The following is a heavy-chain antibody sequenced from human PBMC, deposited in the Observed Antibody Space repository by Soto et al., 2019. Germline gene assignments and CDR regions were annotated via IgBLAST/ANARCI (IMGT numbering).Heavy chain of an antibody. CDR2: INLDGSEK. Sequence: EVQLVESGGGLVQPGGSLRLSCAASGFTFRTYWLSWVRQVPGKGLEWVANINLDGSEKNYVDSVKGRFTISRDNAMNSLYLQMSSLRAEDTALYYCERDGSTSWYSYDYYGMDVWGQGTTVTVSS. D-gene: IGHD5-18*01. V-gene: IGHV3-7*05. J-gene: IGHJ6*02. CDR3: ERDGSTSWYSYDYYGMDV. CDR1: GFTFRTYW.